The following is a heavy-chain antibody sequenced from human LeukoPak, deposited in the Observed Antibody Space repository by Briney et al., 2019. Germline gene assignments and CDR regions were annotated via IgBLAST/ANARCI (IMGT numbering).Heavy chain of an antibody. CDR2: ISGSVPDT. CDR3: AKETEYSSGWWDY. D-gene: IGHD6-19*01. Sequence: GGSLRLSCAASGFTLSSNYMSWVRQAPGKGLEWVSSISGSVPDTYYADSVKGRFTISRDDSKSTLYLRMNSLRDEDTAIYYCAKETEYSSGWWDYWGQGTLVTVSS. CDR1: GFTLSSNY. V-gene: IGHV3-23*01. J-gene: IGHJ4*02.